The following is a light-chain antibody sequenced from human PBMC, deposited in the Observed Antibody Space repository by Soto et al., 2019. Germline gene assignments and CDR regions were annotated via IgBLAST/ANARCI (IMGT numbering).Light chain of an antibody. V-gene: IGKV3-20*01. CDR3: QQYGSSPWT. Sequence: EIVLTQSPGTLSLSPGERATLSCRASQSVSSSYLAWYQQKPGQAPRLLIYGASSRATGIPDRFSGSGSGTDFTFTISRLEPEDFAVYYCQQYGSSPWTFGQETRVEIK. CDR1: QSVSSSY. CDR2: GAS. J-gene: IGKJ1*01.